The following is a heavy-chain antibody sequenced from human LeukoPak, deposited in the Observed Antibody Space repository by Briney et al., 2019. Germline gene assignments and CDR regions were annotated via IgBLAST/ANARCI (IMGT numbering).Heavy chain of an antibody. CDR3: AKDLTVARRGTHFDY. Sequence: GGSLRLSCAASGFTFSSYAMSWVRQAPGKGLEWVSAISGSGGSTYYADSVKGRFTISRDNSKNTLYLQMNSLRAEDTAVYYCAKDLTVARRGTHFDYWGQETLVTVSS. V-gene: IGHV3-23*01. J-gene: IGHJ4*02. D-gene: IGHD6-19*01. CDR1: GFTFSSYA. CDR2: ISGSGGST.